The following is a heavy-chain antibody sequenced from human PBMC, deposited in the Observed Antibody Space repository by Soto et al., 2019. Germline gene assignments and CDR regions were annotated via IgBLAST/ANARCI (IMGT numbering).Heavy chain of an antibody. V-gene: IGHV1-69*13. Sequence: ASVKVSCKASGGTFSSYAISWVRQAPGQGLEWMGGIIPIFGTANYAQKFQGRVTITADESTSTAYMELSSLRSEDTAVYYCARTRIYYGSGNYYYYGMDVWGQGTTVTVSS. J-gene: IGHJ6*02. CDR3: ARTRIYYGSGNYYYYGMDV. D-gene: IGHD3-10*01. CDR1: GGTFSSYA. CDR2: IIPIFGTA.